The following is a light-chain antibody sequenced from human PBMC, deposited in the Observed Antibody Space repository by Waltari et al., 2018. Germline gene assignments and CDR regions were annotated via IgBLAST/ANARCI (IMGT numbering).Light chain of an antibody. V-gene: IGLV1-40*01. CDR1: SSNIGAGYD. CDR3: QSYDSSLSGSGV. CDR2: GNN. J-gene: IGLJ3*02. Sequence: QSILTQPPSVSGAPGQKVTISCPGSSSNIGAGYDVRGYQQLPGAAPKLLSYGNNNRPSGVPDRFSVSKPCTSASLDITGLQAEDEADYYCQSYDSSLSGSGVFGGGTKVTVL.